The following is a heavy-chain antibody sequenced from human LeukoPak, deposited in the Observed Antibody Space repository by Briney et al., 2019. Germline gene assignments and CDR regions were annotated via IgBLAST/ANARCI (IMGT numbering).Heavy chain of an antibody. D-gene: IGHD3-16*01. CDR1: GDSVSSDSAA. CDR2: TYYRSKWYN. CDR3: ARSWGGAAPFDY. Sequence: SQTLSLTCAISGDSVSSDSAAWNWIRQSPSRGLEWLGRTYYRSKWYNTYAVSVKSRITINPDTAKNQFSLQLNSVSPEDTAVYYCARSWGGAAPFDYRGQGTQVTVSS. J-gene: IGHJ4*02. V-gene: IGHV6-1*01.